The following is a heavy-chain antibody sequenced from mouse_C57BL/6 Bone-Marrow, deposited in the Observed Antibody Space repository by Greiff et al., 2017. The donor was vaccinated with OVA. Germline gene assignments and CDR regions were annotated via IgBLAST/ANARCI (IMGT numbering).Heavy chain of an antibody. D-gene: IGHD1-1*01. CDR3: ARRYGSSWNWYFDV. CDR1: GYSFTGYY. J-gene: IGHJ1*03. Sequence: EVKLQESGPELVKPGASVKISCKASGYSFTGYYMHWVKQSHGNILDWIGYIYPYNGVSSYNQKFKGKATLTVDKSSSTAYMELRSLTSEDSAVYYCARRYGSSWNWYFDVWGTGTTVTVSS. V-gene: IGHV1-31*01. CDR2: IYPYNGVS.